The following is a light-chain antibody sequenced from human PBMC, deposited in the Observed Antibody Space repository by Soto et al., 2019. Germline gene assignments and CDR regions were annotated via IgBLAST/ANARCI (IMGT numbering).Light chain of an antibody. CDR1: SSDIGSKNF. Sequence: QSALTQPASVSGSPGQSITISCTGTSSDIGSKNFVSWYQQHPGKTPKLTIYEVTKRPSGVSDRFSGSRSGNTASLTISGLPTEDEADYYCCSFAAGDTFVFGTGTKLTVL. J-gene: IGLJ1*01. V-gene: IGLV2-23*02. CDR2: EVT. CDR3: CSFAAGDTFV.